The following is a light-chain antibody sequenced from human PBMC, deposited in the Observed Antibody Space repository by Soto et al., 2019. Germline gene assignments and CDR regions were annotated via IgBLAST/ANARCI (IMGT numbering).Light chain of an antibody. CDR2: STY. CDR1: TSNIGSNH. CDR3: ATWHDGLWV. J-gene: IGLJ3*02. Sequence: QSVLTQPPSVSGTPGRRVTISCSGSTSNIGSNHVNWYQQLPGTAPKLLIYSTYRRPSGVPDRFSASKSGTSASLAISGLRSEDEADFYCATWHDGLWVFGGGTKVTVL. V-gene: IGLV1-47*02.